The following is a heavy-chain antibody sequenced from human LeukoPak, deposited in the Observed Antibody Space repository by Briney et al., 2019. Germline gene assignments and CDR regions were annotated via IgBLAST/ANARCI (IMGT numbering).Heavy chain of an antibody. CDR3: ARGSYPSEPRITMVRGARQYYFDY. J-gene: IGHJ4*02. D-gene: IGHD3-10*01. Sequence: SETLSLTCTVSGGSISSSSYYWGWIRQPPGKGLEWIGEINHSGSTNYNPSLKSRVTISVDTSKNQFSLKLSSVTAADTAVYYCARGSYPSEPRITMVRGARQYYFDYWGQGTLVTVSS. V-gene: IGHV4-39*07. CDR2: INHSGST. CDR1: GGSISSSSYY.